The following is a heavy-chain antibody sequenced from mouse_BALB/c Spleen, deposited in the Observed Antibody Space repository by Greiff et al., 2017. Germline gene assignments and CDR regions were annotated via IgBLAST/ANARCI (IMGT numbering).Heavy chain of an antibody. CDR2: ISSGGSYT. Sequence: EVNVVESGGDLVKPGGSLKLSCAASGFTFSSYGMSWVRQTPDKRLEWVATISSGGSYTYYPDSVKGRFTISRDNAKNTLYLQMSSLKSEDTAMYYCAREGAYYGYDKFAYWGQGTLVTVSA. D-gene: IGHD2-9*01. CDR1: GFTFSSYG. V-gene: IGHV5-6*01. CDR3: AREGAYYGYDKFAY. J-gene: IGHJ3*01.